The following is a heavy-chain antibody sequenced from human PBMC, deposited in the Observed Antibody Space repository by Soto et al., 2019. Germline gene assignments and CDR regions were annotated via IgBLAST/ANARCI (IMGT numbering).Heavy chain of an antibody. CDR3: ARDSYQLLQAGGMDV. Sequence: PGGSLRLSCAASGFTFSSYEMNWVRQAPGKGLEWVSYISSSGSTIYYADSVKGRFTISRDNAKNSLYLQMNSLRAEDTAVYYCARDSYQLLQAGGMDVWGQGTTVTVSS. CDR1: GFTFSSYE. V-gene: IGHV3-48*03. D-gene: IGHD2-2*01. CDR2: ISSSGSTI. J-gene: IGHJ6*02.